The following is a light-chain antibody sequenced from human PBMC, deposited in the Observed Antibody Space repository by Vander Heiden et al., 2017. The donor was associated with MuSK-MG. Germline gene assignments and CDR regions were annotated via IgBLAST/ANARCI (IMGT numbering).Light chain of an antibody. CDR1: QSISSY. Sequence: RVTITCRASQSISSYLNWYQQKPEKAPKLLIYAASSLQSGVPSRFSGSGSGTDFTRTISSLQPEDFATYYCQQSYSTSVTFGQGTKVEIK. CDR3: QQSYSTSVT. V-gene: IGKV1-39*01. J-gene: IGKJ1*01. CDR2: AAS.